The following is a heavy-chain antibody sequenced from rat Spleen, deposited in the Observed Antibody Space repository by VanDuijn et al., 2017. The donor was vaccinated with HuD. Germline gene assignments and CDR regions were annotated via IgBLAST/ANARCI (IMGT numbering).Heavy chain of an antibody. V-gene: IGHV5-29*01. CDR3: ARQRGGFAY. D-gene: IGHD1-11*01. Sequence: EVQLVESGGGLAQPGRSLKLSCAASGFTFSNYGMAWVRQAPTKGLEWVASISYDGASTYYRDSVKGRFTISRDNAKSTLYLQMDSLRSEDTATYYCARQRGGFAYWGQGTLVTVSS. CDR1: GFTFSNYG. J-gene: IGHJ3*01. CDR2: ISYDGAST.